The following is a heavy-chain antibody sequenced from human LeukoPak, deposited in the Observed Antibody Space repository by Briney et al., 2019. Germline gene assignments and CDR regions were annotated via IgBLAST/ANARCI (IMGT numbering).Heavy chain of an antibody. D-gene: IGHD2-15*01. Sequence: SVKVSCKVSGYTLTELSMHWVRQAPGKGLEWMGGFDPEDGETIYAQKFQGRVTMTEDTSTDTAYMELSSLRSEDTAVYYCATSVGYSRAFDIWGQGTMVTVSS. CDR1: GYTLTELS. V-gene: IGHV1-24*01. J-gene: IGHJ3*02. CDR2: FDPEDGET. CDR3: ATSVGYSRAFDI.